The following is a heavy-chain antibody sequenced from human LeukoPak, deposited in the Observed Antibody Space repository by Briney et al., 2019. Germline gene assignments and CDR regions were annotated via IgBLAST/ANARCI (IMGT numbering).Heavy chain of an antibody. CDR2: IYHSGST. CDR3: ARGYCSSTSCYTWFDP. CDR1: GYSISSGYY. J-gene: IGHJ5*02. D-gene: IGHD2-2*02. Sequence: SETLSLTCTVSGYSISSGYYWGWLRQPPGEGLEGIGCIYHSGSTYYNPSLKSRVTISVDTSKNQFSLKLSSVTAADTAVYYCARGYCSSTSCYTWFDPWGQGTLVTVSS. V-gene: IGHV4-38-2*02.